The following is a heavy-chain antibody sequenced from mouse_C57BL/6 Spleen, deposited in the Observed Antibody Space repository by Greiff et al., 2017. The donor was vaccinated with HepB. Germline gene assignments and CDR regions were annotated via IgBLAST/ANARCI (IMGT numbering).Heavy chain of an antibody. J-gene: IGHJ2*01. D-gene: IGHD2-3*01. V-gene: IGHV1-42*01. CDR1: GYSFTGYY. CDR3: ARYYDGYFYFDY. Sequence: EVQLQQSGPELVKPGASVKISCKASGYSFTGYYMNWVKQSPEKSLEWIGEINPSTGGTTYNQKFKAKATLTVDKSSSTAYMQLKSLTSEDSAVYYCARYYDGYFYFDYWGQGTTLTVSS. CDR2: INPSTGGT.